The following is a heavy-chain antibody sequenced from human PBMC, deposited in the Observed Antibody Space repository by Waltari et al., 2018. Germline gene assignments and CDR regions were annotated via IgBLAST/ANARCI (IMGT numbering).Heavy chain of an antibody. J-gene: IGHJ3*02. D-gene: IGHD7-27*01. V-gene: IGHV1-69-2*01. Sequence: VQLVQSGAEVKKPGASVKVSCKASGYTFTGYYMHWVRQAPGKGLEWMGLVDPEDGETIYAEKFQGRVTITADTSTDTAYMELSSLRSEDTAVYYCATGPKLGESAFDIWGQGTMVTVSS. CDR3: ATGPKLGESAFDI. CDR2: VDPEDGET. CDR1: GYTFTGYY.